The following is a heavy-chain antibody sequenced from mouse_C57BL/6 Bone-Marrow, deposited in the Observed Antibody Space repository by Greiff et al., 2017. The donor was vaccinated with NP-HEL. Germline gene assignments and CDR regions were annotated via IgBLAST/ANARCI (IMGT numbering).Heavy chain of an antibody. CDR1: GYTFTSYW. J-gene: IGHJ2*01. CDR2: IDPSDSYT. CDR3: ARLVTGKDY. Sequence: QVQLQQPGAELVRPGTSVKLSCKASGYTFTSYWMHWVKQRPGQGLEWIGVIDPSDSYTNYNQKFKGKATLTVDTSSSTAYMQLSSLTSEDSAVYYCARLVTGKDYWGQGTTLTVSS. D-gene: IGHD4-1*01. V-gene: IGHV1-59*01.